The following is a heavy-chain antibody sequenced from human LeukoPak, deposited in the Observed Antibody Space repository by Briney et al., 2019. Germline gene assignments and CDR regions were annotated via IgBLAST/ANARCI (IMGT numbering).Heavy chain of an antibody. D-gene: IGHD3-3*01. CDR1: GFIFTNYF. Sequence: GGSLRLSCAASGFIFTNYFMSWVRQAPGKGLEWVASIKHDGSEKYYVDSVRGRFTISRDNTMNSLYLQMSSLRAEDTAVYYCATDRGWRTSGYYLYYFEYWGQGTLDTYSS. CDR3: ATDRGWRTSGYYLYYFEY. J-gene: IGHJ4*02. V-gene: IGHV3-7*01. CDR2: IKHDGSEK.